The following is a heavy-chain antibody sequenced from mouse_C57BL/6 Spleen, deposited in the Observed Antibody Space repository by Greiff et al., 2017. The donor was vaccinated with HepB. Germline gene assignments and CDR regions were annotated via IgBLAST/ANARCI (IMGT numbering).Heavy chain of an antibody. CDR3: ARSGITTVVADYYAMDY. V-gene: IGHV1-72*01. Sequence: QVQLQQPGAELVKPGASVKLSCKASGYTFTSYWMHWVKQRPGRGLEWIGRIDPNSGGTKYNEKFKSKATLTVDKHSSTAYLQLSSLTSEDSAVYYCARSGITTVVADYYAMDYWGQGTSVTVSS. J-gene: IGHJ4*01. D-gene: IGHD1-1*01. CDR2: IDPNSGGT. CDR1: GYTFTSYW.